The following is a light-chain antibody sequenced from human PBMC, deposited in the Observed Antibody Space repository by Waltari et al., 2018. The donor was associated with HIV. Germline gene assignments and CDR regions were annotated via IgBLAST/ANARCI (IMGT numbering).Light chain of an antibody. CDR1: HSNIGNNH. CDR3: AGWDDSLSGWV. Sequence: QSVLTQTPSASGTPGQRVTMSCSGSHSNIGNNHISWYQQLPGTAPKLLIHRNNQRPSGVPDRFSVSKSGTSASLAITGLRPEDEADYYCAGWDDSLSGWVFGGGTKVTVL. J-gene: IGLJ3*02. V-gene: IGLV1-47*01. CDR2: RNN.